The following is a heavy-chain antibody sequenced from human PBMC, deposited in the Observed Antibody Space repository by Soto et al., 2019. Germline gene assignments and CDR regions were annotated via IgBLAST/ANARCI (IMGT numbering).Heavy chain of an antibody. CDR3: ARGTNWGLSRLDG. D-gene: IGHD7-27*01. Sequence: QVQLVQSGAEVKKPGSSVKVSCKSPGGAFSRYAINWVRQAPGQGLEWMGGVIPMFGTSNYAQKFQDGVTIAADESTTTAYRELSSLRSEDTAVYCCARGTNWGLSRLDGWGQGTLVTVSS. V-gene: IGHV1-69*12. J-gene: IGHJ5*02. CDR2: VIPMFGTS. CDR1: GGAFSRYA.